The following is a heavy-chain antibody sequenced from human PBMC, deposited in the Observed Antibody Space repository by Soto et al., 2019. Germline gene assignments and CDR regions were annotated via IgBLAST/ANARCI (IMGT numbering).Heavy chain of an antibody. Sequence: QVQLVQSEAEMKKPGASVKVSCKASGYTFTSYAMHWVRQAPGQRLEWMGWINAGNGNTKYSQKSQGRVTITRDTSASTAYMELSSLRSEDTAVYYCARAPRAVLMVYANSWFDPWGQGTLVTVSS. CDR3: ARAPRAVLMVYANSWFDP. D-gene: IGHD2-8*01. V-gene: IGHV1-3*01. J-gene: IGHJ5*02. CDR1: GYTFTSYA. CDR2: INAGNGNT.